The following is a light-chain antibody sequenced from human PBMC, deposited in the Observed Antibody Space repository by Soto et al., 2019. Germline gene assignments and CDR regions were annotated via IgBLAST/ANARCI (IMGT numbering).Light chain of an antibody. CDR2: DNH. V-gene: IGLV1-51*01. CDR3: GTWDVSLSVVV. J-gene: IGLJ3*02. CDR1: SSNIGDNF. Sequence: QSALTQPPSVSAAPGQRVTISCSGNSSNIGDNFVYWYRQPPGTSPKLLIYDNHQRPSGIPDRFSGSESGTSATLGITGLQTGDEADYYCGTWDVSLSVVVFGGGTKLTVL.